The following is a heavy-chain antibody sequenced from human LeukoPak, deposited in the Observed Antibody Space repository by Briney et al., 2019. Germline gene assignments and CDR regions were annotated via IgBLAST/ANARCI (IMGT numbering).Heavy chain of an antibody. D-gene: IGHD3-10*01. V-gene: IGHV4-34*01. CDR3: ARGFMKKDNPILLWFGEEQNWFDP. J-gene: IGHJ5*02. CDR2: INHSGSI. Sequence: SETLSLTCAVYGGSFSGYYWSWIRQPPGKGLEWIGEINHSGSINYNPSLKSRVTISVDTSKNQFSLKLSSVTAADTAVYYCARGFMKKDNPILLWFGEEQNWFDPWGQGTLVTVSS. CDR1: GGSFSGYY.